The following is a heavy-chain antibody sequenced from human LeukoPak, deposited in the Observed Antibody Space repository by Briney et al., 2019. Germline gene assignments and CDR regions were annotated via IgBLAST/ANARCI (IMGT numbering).Heavy chain of an antibody. V-gene: IGHV3-23*01. CDR2: ISTDGGHT. J-gene: IGHJ4*02. Sequence: GGSLRLSCAASGFTFTNYAMSWVRQAPGKGLEWVSAISTDGGHTTNADSVKGRFTLSRDNSRNTVYLQVNSPRAEDTARYYCARQVGYCSDGTCYFDYWGQGTLVTVSS. CDR3: ARQVGYCSDGTCYFDY. CDR1: GFTFTNYA. D-gene: IGHD2-15*01.